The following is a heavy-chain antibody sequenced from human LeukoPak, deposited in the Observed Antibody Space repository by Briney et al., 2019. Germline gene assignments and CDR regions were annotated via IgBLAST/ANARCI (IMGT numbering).Heavy chain of an antibody. V-gene: IGHV3-49*04. D-gene: IGHD3-22*01. CDR1: GFRFGDYA. CDR2: IRSKTNGGTT. J-gene: IGHJ4*02. CDR3: AHDSSGYSYSFDH. Sequence: GGSLRLSCAASGFRFGDYAMNWVRQAPGKGLEWVGFIRSKTNGGTTEYAASVKGRFTISRDDSNSIAYLQMNSLRTEDTAVYYCAHDSSGYSYSFDHWGQGTLVAVSS.